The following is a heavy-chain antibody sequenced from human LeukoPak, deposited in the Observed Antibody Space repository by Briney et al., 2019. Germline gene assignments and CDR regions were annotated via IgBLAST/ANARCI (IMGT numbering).Heavy chain of an antibody. CDR2: ISAYNGNT. D-gene: IGHD5-12*01. Sequence: GASVKVSCKASGYTFTSYGISWVRQAPGQGLEWMGWISAYNGNTNYAQKLQGRVTMTTDTSTSTAYMELRSLRSDDTAVYYCARDRDSGYDPLRPGGFDPWGQGTLVTVSS. CDR1: GYTFTSYG. V-gene: IGHV1-18*01. J-gene: IGHJ5*02. CDR3: ARDRDSGYDPLRPGGFDP.